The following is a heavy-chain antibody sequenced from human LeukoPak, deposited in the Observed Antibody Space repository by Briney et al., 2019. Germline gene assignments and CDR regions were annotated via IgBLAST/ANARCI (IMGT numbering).Heavy chain of an antibody. CDR2: ISGSGGST. CDR1: GFKFSDHY. Sequence: GGSQRLSCAASGFKFSDHYIDWVRQAPGKGLEWVSAISGSGGSTYYADSVKGRFTISRDNSKNTLYLQMNSLRAEDTAVYYCAKDPIFGVVPPGVWMDYWGQGTLVTVSS. V-gene: IGHV3-23*01. J-gene: IGHJ4*02. CDR3: AKDPIFGVVPPGVWMDY. D-gene: IGHD3-3*01.